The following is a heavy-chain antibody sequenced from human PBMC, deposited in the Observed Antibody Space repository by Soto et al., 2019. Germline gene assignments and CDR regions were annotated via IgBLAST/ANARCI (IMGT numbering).Heavy chain of an antibody. Sequence: EVQLLESGGGLVQPGGSLRLSCAASGFTFSTYAMSWVRQAPGQGLEWVSSISGSDSNTYYADSVNGRFTISRDNSKNSLYLQMNGLRADDTALYYCAKAGGDSSGGSCYSGHGEYWGQGALVTVSS. CDR1: GFTFSTYA. CDR3: AKAGGDSSGGSCYSGHGEY. V-gene: IGHV3-23*01. D-gene: IGHD2-15*01. CDR2: ISGSDSNT. J-gene: IGHJ4*02.